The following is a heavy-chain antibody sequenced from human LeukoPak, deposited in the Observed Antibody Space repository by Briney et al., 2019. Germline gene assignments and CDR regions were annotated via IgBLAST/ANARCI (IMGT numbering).Heavy chain of an antibody. CDR1: GGSISSSSYY. Sequence: KPSETLSLTCTVSGGSISSSSYYWGWIRQPSGKGLEWIGSIYYSGSTYYNPSLKSRVTISVDTSKNQFSLKLSSVTAADTAVYYCARHASAASDYWGQGTLVTVSS. J-gene: IGHJ4*02. CDR3: ARHASAASDY. D-gene: IGHD6-13*01. V-gene: IGHV4-39*01. CDR2: IYYSGST.